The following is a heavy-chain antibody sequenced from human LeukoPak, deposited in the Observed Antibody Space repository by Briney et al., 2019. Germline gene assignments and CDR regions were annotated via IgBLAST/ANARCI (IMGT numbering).Heavy chain of an antibody. D-gene: IGHD5-12*01. V-gene: IGHV3-23*01. J-gene: IGHJ4*02. CDR2: ISGGGGNT. CDR1: GFTFSNAW. CDR3: AKEQGYSGYDPGDY. Sequence: PGGSLRLSCAASGFTFSNAWMNWVRQAPGKGLEWVSAISGGGGNTFYADSVRGRFTISRDNSENTLYLQMNSLRAEDTAIYYCAKEQGYSGYDPGDYWGQGTLVTVSS.